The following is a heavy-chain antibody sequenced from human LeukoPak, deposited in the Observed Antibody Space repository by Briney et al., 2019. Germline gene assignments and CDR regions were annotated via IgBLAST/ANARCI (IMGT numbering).Heavy chain of an antibody. CDR2: VFDSGST. V-gene: IGHV4-59*01. CDR1: GGSISNYW. CDR3: ARGRIAARYFDY. Sequence: PSETLSLTCTVSGGSISNYWWSWIRQPPGKGLEWIGYVFDSGSTNYNPSLKSRVTISVDTSKNQFSLKLSSVTAADTAVYYCARGRIAARYFDYWGQGTLVTVSS. D-gene: IGHD6-6*01. J-gene: IGHJ4*02.